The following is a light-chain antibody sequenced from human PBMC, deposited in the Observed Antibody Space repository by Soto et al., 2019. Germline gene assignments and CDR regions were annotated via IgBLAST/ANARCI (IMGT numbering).Light chain of an antibody. Sequence: EIVLTQSPATLSSSPGERATLSCRASQHIWSYLAWYQQKPGQAPRLLMYDASRRATGIPARFSGSGSGTGFPLTISSLEPEDVAVYCGQQRSRWPWTFGQGSKVDIK. CDR1: QHIWSY. V-gene: IGKV3-11*01. J-gene: IGKJ1*01. CDR3: QQRSRWPWT. CDR2: DAS.